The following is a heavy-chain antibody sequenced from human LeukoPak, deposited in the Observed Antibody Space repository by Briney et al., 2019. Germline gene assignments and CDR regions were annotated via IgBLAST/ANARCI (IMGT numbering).Heavy chain of an antibody. J-gene: IGHJ4*02. V-gene: IGHV4-59*01. D-gene: IGHD4-23*01. CDR3: ARNYGDNFQPYFDY. CDR2: IYYSGNT. Sequence: SETLSLTCTVSGDSINDYYWTWIRQPPGKGLEWIGYIYYSGNTNYNPSLKSRVTISIDTSENQFSLKLSSVTAADTAVYYCARNYGDNFQPYFDYWGQGTLVTVSS. CDR1: GDSINDYY.